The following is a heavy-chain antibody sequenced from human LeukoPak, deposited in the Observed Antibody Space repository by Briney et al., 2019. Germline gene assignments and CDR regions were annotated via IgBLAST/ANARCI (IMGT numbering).Heavy chain of an antibody. CDR2: INHSGST. CDR1: GGSFSGYY. CDR3: ARGGGETAMVMENFDY. V-gene: IGHV4-34*01. J-gene: IGHJ4*02. D-gene: IGHD5-18*01. Sequence: KPSETLSLTCAVYGGSFSGYYWSWIRQPPGKGLEWIGEINHSGSTNYNPSLKSRVTISVDTSKNQFSLKLSSVTAADTAVYYCARGGGETAMVMENFDYWGQGTLVTVSS.